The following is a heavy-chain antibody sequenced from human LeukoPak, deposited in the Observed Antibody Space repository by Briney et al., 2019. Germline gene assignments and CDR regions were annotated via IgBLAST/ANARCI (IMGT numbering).Heavy chain of an antibody. D-gene: IGHD1-14*01. Sequence: SETLSLTCTVSGGSVGSGGYYWSWIRQHAGNDLEWIGNINDSGSTYYNPSLKRRVNIAVDTSKNHFSLRLSSVTAADTAVYYCARLGGTSSGTDYWGQGTLVTVSS. V-gene: IGHV4-31*03. J-gene: IGHJ4*02. CDR3: ARLGGTSSGTDY. CDR1: GGSVGSGGYY. CDR2: INDSGST.